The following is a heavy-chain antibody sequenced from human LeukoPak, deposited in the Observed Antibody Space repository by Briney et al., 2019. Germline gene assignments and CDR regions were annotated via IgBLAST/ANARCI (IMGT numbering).Heavy chain of an antibody. J-gene: IGHJ3*02. Sequence: ASVKVSCKASGYTFTSYGINWVRQATGQGLEWMGWTNPNSGNTGYAQKFQGRVTMTRNTSISTAYMELSSLRSEDTAVYYCARRIGHYDFFDAFDIWGQGTMVTVSS. CDR3: ARRIGHYDFFDAFDI. D-gene: IGHD3-3*01. CDR2: TNPNSGNT. V-gene: IGHV1-8*02. CDR1: GYTFTSYG.